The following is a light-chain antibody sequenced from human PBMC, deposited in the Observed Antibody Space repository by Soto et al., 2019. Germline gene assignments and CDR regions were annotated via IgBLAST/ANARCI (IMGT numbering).Light chain of an antibody. CDR1: QSLAARY. V-gene: IGKV3-20*01. J-gene: IGKJ3*01. CDR2: GAS. Sequence: EIVLTQSPGTLSLSPGERATLSCRASQSLAARYLAWYQHKPGQAPRLLIYGASSRATDIPDRFGGSGSGTDFTLTSTRLEPEDYAVYFCQQGYTFGPGTKVDLK. CDR3: QQGYT.